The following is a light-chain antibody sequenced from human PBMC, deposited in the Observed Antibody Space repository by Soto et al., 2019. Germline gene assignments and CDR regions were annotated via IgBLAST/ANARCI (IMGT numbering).Light chain of an antibody. V-gene: IGLV2-14*01. Sequence: QSALTQPASVSGSPGQSITISCTGSSSDVGGYKYVSWYQQHPGKAPKLMIFEVSNRPSGVSNRFSGSKSGNTASLTISGLQAEDGGDYYCCSYTGGTTLVCGGGTKLTVL. J-gene: IGLJ2*01. CDR2: EVS. CDR3: CSYTGGTTLV. CDR1: SSDVGGYKY.